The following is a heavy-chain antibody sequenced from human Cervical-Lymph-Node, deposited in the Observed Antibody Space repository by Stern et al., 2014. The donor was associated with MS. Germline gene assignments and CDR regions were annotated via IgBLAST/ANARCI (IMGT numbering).Heavy chain of an antibody. V-gene: IGHV1-69*01. CDR2: IIPIFGPA. CDR3: ARLGSGYDSSYLDF. D-gene: IGHD5-12*01. J-gene: IGHJ4*02. Sequence: VQLVAFGSVAKKPGSSVQVSCKVSGGTFSTERISWVRQAPGQGPEWMGSIIPIFGPADYARQFQDRVTIIADESTSEVHMELSSLRSEDTGVYYCARLGSGYDSSYLDFWGQGSLVTVSS. CDR1: GGTFSTER.